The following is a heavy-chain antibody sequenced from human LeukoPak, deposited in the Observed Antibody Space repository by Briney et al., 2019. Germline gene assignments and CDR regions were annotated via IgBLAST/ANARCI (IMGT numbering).Heavy chain of an antibody. Sequence: ASVKVSCKASGYTFTGYYMHWVRQAPGQGLKWMGWINPNSGGTNYAQKFQGRVTMTRDTSISTAYMELRRLRSDDTAVYYCAPQGCSTSCYNSPGYWGQGTLVTVSS. CDR2: INPNSGGT. V-gene: IGHV1-2*02. J-gene: IGHJ4*02. D-gene: IGHD2-2*02. CDR3: APQGCSTSCYNSPGY. CDR1: GYTFTGYY.